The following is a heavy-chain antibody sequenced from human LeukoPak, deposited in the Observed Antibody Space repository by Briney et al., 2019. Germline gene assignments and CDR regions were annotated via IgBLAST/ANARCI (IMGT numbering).Heavy chain of an antibody. D-gene: IGHD7-27*01. Sequence: SETLSLTCTVSGGSVSAYYWNWIRHPPGKGLEWIGFIYRSGITSYNPSLKSRVTISIDTSKNDFSLNLTSVTAADTAVYYSARAPSDWGATNWFDPWGHGTLVTVSS. V-gene: IGHV4-59*02. CDR2: IYRSGIT. J-gene: IGHJ5*02. CDR1: GGSVSAYY. CDR3: ARAPSDWGATNWFDP.